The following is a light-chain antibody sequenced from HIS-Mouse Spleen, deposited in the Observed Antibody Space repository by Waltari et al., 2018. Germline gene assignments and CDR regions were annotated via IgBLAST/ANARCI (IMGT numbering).Light chain of an antibody. J-gene: IGLJ2*01. CDR3: YSTDSSGNHRV. CDR2: EDS. CDR1: ALPKKY. Sequence: SYELTQPPSVSVSPGQTARITCPGCALPKKYAYWYPQKSGQAPVLVTYEDSKRPSGIPERFSGSSSGTMATLTISGAQVEDEADYYCYSTDSSGNHRVFGGGTKLTVL. V-gene: IGLV3-10*01.